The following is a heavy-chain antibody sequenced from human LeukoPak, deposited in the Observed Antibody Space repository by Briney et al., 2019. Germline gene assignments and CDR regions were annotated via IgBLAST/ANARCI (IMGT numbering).Heavy chain of an antibody. V-gene: IGHV1-24*01. CDR2: FDPEDGET. J-gene: IGHJ4*02. D-gene: IGHD2-2*01. CDR1: GYTLTELS. CDR3: ATRIVVVPAAANLRLYYFDY. Sequence: ASVKVSCKVSGYTLTELSMHWVRQAPGKGLEWMGGFDPEDGETIYAQKFQGRVTMTEDTSTDTAYVELSSLRSEDTAVYYCATRIVVVPAAANLRLYYFDYWGQGTLVTVSS.